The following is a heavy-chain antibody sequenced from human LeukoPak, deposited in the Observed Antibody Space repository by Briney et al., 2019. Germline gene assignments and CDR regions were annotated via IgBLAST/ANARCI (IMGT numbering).Heavy chain of an antibody. CDR2: IYYSGST. J-gene: IGHJ6*03. CDR1: GGSISSHY. D-gene: IGHD1-7*01. Sequence: SETLSLTCTVSGGSISSHYWSWIRQPPGKGLEWIGYIYYSGSTNYNPSLKSRVTISVDTSKNQFSLKLGFVTAADTAVYYCARVYWNYVVYYMDVWGKGTTVTVSS. CDR3: ARVYWNYVVYYMDV. V-gene: IGHV4-59*11.